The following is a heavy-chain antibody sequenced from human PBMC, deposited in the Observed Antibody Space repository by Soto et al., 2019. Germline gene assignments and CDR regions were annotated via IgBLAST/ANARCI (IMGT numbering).Heavy chain of an antibody. D-gene: IGHD5-18*01. Sequence: GSLRLSYASFGFTFSSHAMSWVRPAPENGLEGVSAISGSGGSTYYVDAVKGRFTISRDNSTNTLYLQMNSLRAEDTAVYYCAKDHSGYSYGSYYYGMDVRGQGTTV. CDR1: GFTFSSHA. V-gene: IGHV3-23*01. CDR2: ISGSGGST. J-gene: IGHJ6*02. CDR3: AKDHSGYSYGSYYYGMDV.